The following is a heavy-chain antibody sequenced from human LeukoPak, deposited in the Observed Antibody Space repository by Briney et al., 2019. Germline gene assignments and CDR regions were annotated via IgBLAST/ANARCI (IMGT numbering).Heavy chain of an antibody. CDR1: GFTVSGNY. CDR3: AAPLTVIPY. D-gene: IGHD4-17*01. V-gene: IGHV3-66*01. J-gene: IGHJ4*02. Sequence: GGSLRLSCAASGFTVSGNYMTWVRQVSGKGLEWVSVIYSGGSTYYTDSVQGRFSISRDNSQNALYLQMNSLRAEDTAVYYCAAPLTVIPYWGQGTLVTVSS. CDR2: IYSGGST.